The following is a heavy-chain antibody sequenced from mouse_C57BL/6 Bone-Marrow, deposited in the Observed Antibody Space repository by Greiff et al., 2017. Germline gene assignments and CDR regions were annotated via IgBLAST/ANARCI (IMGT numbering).Heavy chain of an antibody. V-gene: IGHV2-3*01. J-gene: IGHJ2*01. CDR1: GFSLTSYG. CDR2: IWGDGST. D-gene: IGHD1-3*01. Sequence: VQLKESGPGLVAPSQSLSITCTVPGFSLTSYGVSWVRQPPGTGLAWLGVIWGDGSTNSHSALLSRLSISKDNTTSQVFLKLNSRQTDDTATYYCANKGGYVDYWGQGTTLTVSS. CDR3: ANKGGYVDY.